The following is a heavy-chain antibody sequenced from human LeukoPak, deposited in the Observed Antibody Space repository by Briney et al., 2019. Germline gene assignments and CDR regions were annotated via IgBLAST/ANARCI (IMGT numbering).Heavy chain of an antibody. CDR1: GYTFTNYD. D-gene: IGHD2-15*01. CDR3: ARRGWELLGIDS. Sequence: SVKVFCKASGYTFTNYDIIWVRQATGLGIDWMGWMDPNSGNTGYAQKFQGRVTMTRDTSISTAYMELSSLKSEDTAVYYCARRGWELLGIDSWGQGTLVTVSS. J-gene: IGHJ4*02. CDR2: MDPNSGNT. V-gene: IGHV1-8*01.